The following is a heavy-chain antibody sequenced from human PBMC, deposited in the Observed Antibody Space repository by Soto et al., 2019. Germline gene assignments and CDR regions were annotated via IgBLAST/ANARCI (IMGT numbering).Heavy chain of an antibody. CDR2: IDPSDSYT. CDR3: ARLRSRYSSSSGWFDP. CDR1: GYSFTSYW. V-gene: IGHV5-10-1*01. J-gene: IGHJ5*02. D-gene: IGHD6-6*01. Sequence: GESLKISCKGSGYSFTSYWISWVRQMPGKGLEWMGRIDPSDSYTNYSPSFQGHVTISADKSISTAYLQWSSLKASDTAMYYCARLRSRYSSSSGWFDPWGQGTLVNVSS.